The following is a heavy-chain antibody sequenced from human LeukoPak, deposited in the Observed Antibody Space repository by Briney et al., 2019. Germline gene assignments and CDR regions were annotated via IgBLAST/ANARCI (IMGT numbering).Heavy chain of an antibody. Sequence: SETLSLTCAVYGGSFSGYYWSWIRQPPGKGLEWIGEINHSGSTNYNPSLKSRVTISVDTSKNQFSLKLSSVTAADTAVYYCARLGSSDWHWRSFDYWGQGTLVTVSS. J-gene: IGHJ4*02. D-gene: IGHD6-19*01. CDR3: ARLGSSDWHWRSFDY. CDR1: GGSFSGYY. CDR2: INHSGST. V-gene: IGHV4-34*01.